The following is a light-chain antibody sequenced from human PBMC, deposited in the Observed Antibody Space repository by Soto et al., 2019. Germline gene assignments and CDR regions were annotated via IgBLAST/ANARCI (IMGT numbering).Light chain of an antibody. Sequence: EIVLTQSPATLSLSPGERATLSCRASQSVSTNLAWYQQKPGQAPRILIYDASNRATDIPARFSGSGSGTDFTLIISSLEPEDFAVYYCQQNNNWPSFTFGPGTKVDI. J-gene: IGKJ3*01. CDR1: QSVSTN. CDR3: QQNNNWPSFT. V-gene: IGKV3-11*01. CDR2: DAS.